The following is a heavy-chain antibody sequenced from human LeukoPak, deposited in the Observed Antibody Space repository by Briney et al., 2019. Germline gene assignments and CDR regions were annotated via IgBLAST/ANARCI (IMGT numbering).Heavy chain of an antibody. D-gene: IGHD6-19*01. V-gene: IGHV1-18*01. CDR2: ISAYNGNT. Sequence: ASVKVSCKASGYTFTSYGISWVRQAPGQGLEWMGWISAYNGNTNYAQKLQGRVTMTTDTSTSTAYMELSSLKASDTAMYYCARLSIAVAGTFDYWGQGTLVTVSS. CDR1: GYTFTSYG. CDR3: ARLSIAVAGTFDY. J-gene: IGHJ4*02.